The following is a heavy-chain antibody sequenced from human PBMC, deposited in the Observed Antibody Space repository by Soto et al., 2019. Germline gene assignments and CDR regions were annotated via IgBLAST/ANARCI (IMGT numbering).Heavy chain of an antibody. Sequence: ASVKVSCKASGYTFTGYYMHWVRQAPGQGLEWMGWISAYNGNTNYAQKLQGRVTMTTDTSTSTAYMELRSLRSDDTAVYYCARESPTYDFWSGYYPYMDYYMDVWGKGTTVTVSS. CDR3: ARESPTYDFWSGYYPYMDYYMDV. CDR1: GYTFTGYY. CDR2: ISAYNGNT. V-gene: IGHV1-18*04. J-gene: IGHJ6*03. D-gene: IGHD3-3*01.